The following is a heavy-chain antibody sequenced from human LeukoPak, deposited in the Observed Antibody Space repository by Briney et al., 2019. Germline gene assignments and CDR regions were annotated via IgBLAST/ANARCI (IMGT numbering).Heavy chain of an antibody. CDR3: AQGENFYYGSGTYQPN. V-gene: IGHV3-30-3*02. J-gene: IGHJ4*02. CDR2: ISYDGSNK. Sequence: GGSLRLSCAASGFTFSLFAMHWVRQAPGKGLEWVAVISYDGSNKYNADSVKGRFTISRDNSRNILFLQMNSLRAEDTAVYYCAQGENFYYGSGTYQPNWGQGTLVTVSS. D-gene: IGHD3-10*01. CDR1: GFTFSLFA.